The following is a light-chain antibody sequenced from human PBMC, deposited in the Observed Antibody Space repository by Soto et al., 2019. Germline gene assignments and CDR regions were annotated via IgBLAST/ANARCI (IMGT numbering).Light chain of an antibody. Sequence: QSALTQPASVSGSPGQSITISCTGSSRDIGGYNYVSWYQQYPGKVPKLMIYEVSNRPSGVPDRFSGSKSGASASLAITGLLTDDEAVYYCQSYDSSLSGWVFGGGTKLTVL. V-gene: IGLV2-14*01. CDR3: QSYDSSLSGWV. CDR1: SRDIGGYNY. J-gene: IGLJ3*02. CDR2: EVS.